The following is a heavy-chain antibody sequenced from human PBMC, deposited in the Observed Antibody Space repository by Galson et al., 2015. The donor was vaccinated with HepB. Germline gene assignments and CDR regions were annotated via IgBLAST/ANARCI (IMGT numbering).Heavy chain of an antibody. D-gene: IGHD3-22*01. CDR3: TRRWDYYDSSGYYYDY. V-gene: IGHV3-73*01. CDR2: IRSKANSYAT. Sequence: SLRLSCAASGFTFSDSAMHWVRQASGKGLEWVGRIRSKANSYATAYAASVKGRFIISRDDSKNTAYLQMNSLKTEDTAVYYCTRRWDYYDSSGYYYDYWGQGTLVTVSS. CDR1: GFTFSDSA. J-gene: IGHJ4*02.